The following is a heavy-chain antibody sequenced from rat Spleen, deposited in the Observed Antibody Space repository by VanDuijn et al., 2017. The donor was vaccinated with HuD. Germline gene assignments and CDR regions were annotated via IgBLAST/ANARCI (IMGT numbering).Heavy chain of an antibody. V-gene: IGHV5-25*01. CDR1: GFTFSNYD. Sequence: EVQLVESGGDLVQPGRSLKLSCAASGFTFSNYDMAWVRQAPTKGLEWVASISTGGGNTYYRDSVKGRFTISRDNAKSTLYLQMDSLRSEDTATYYCARHGYGGYSGPFAYWGQGTLVTVSS. CDR3: ARHGYGGYSGPFAY. J-gene: IGHJ3*01. CDR2: ISTGGGNT. D-gene: IGHD1-11*01.